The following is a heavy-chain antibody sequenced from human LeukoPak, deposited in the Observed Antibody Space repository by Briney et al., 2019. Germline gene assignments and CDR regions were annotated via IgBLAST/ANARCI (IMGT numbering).Heavy chain of an antibody. J-gene: IGHJ4*02. V-gene: IGHV3-23*01. CDR2: ISGSGGNT. CDR1: GLTFSSHW. CDR3: AKDGIEETFDY. Sequence: GGSLRLSCAASGLTFSSHWMNWVRQAPGKGLEWVSAISGSGGNTYYADSVKGRFTISRDNSKNTLYLQMNSLRAEGTAVYYCAKDGIEETFDYWGQGTLVTVSS. D-gene: IGHD1-26*01.